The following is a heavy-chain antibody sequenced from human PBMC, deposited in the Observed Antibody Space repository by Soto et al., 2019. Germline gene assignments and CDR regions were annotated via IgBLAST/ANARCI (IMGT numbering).Heavy chain of an antibody. CDR3: AGGSPDY. D-gene: IGHD1-26*01. V-gene: IGHV3-33*01. CDR1: GFTFSTYG. Sequence: QVQLVESGGGVVQPGRSLRLSCVASGFTFSTYGMHWVRQAPGKGLEWVAVIWYDGSNKYYADSVRGRFTISRDNSKNTLYLQMNSLRVEDTAVYYCAGGSPDYWGQGTLVTVSA. CDR2: IWYDGSNK. J-gene: IGHJ4*02.